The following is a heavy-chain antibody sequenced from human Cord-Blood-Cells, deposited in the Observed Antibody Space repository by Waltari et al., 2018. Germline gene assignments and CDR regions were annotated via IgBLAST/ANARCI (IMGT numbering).Heavy chain of an antibody. CDR3: ARNYGGNSYFDY. D-gene: IGHD4-17*01. Sequence: QVTLRASGPALVKPNQTLTLTCTFSGFSSRNSGMCVSWIRQPPGKALEWLALIDWDDDKYYSTSLKTRLTISKDTSKNQVVLTMTNMDPVDTATYYCARNYGGNSYFDYWGQGTLVTVSS. V-gene: IGHV2-70*01. CDR1: GFSSRNSGMC. CDR2: IDWDDDK. J-gene: IGHJ4*02.